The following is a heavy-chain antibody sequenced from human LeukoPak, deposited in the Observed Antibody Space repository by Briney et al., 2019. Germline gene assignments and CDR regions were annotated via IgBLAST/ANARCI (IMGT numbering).Heavy chain of an antibody. CDR1: VFTFSSYS. CDR3: ARTSGNRDGYNFDY. V-gene: IGHV3-21*01. CDR2: ISSSSSYI. D-gene: IGHD5-24*01. J-gene: IGHJ4*02. Sequence: GGPLRLSCAASVFTFSSYSMNLVPQAPGKGLAGVSSISSSSSYIYYADSVKGRFTIYRDNAKHSLYLQMNSLRAEDTAVYYCARTSGNRDGYNFDYWGQGTLVTVAS.